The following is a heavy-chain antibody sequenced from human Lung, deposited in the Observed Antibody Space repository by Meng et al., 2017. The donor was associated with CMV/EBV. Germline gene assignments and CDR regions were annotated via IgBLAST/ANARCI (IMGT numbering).Heavy chain of an antibody. CDR2: ISCYNGDT. CDR1: GYTFTHHG. J-gene: IGHJ4*02. Sequence: QVPLVRSGAEVKKPGASVRVSCKASGYTFTHHGISWIRQAPGQGLEWMGWISCYNGDTNYAQTLQGRVTMTTDTSTSTAYMELGSLRSDDTAVYYCARVEVGITSGDYWGQGTLVTVSS. D-gene: IGHD1-26*01. CDR3: ARVEVGITSGDY. V-gene: IGHV1-18*01.